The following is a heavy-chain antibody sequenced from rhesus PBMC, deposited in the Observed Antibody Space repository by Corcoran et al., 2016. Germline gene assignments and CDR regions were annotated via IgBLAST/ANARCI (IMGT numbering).Heavy chain of an antibody. CDR1: GGSISGYY. Sequence: QVQLQESGPGLVKPSETLSLTCAVSGGSISGYYWNWIRQPPGQGPEWIGDIGGSSASTYYNPSLKSRVAISTDPSKNQCSLKLSSVTAADTALYYGARIDSSGWYAGRVDVWGAGVLVTVSS. V-gene: IGHV4-165*02. CDR3: ARIDSSGWYAGRVDV. CDR2: IGGSSAST. D-gene: IGHD6-31*01. J-gene: IGHJ5-1*01.